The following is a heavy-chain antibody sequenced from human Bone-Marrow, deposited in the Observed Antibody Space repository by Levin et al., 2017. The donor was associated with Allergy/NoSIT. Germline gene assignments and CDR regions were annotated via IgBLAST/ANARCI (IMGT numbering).Heavy chain of an antibody. CDR2: ISGSGGST. CDR1: GFTFSSYA. J-gene: IGHJ4*02. D-gene: IGHD1-14*01. Sequence: QSGGSLRLSCAASGFTFSSYAMSWVRQAPGKGLEWVSGISGSGGSTYYADSVKGRFTISRDSSKNTVYLQMNSLRAEDTAVYYCAKESNQKEIFDYWGQGILVTVSS. V-gene: IGHV3-23*01. CDR3: AKESNQKEIFDY.